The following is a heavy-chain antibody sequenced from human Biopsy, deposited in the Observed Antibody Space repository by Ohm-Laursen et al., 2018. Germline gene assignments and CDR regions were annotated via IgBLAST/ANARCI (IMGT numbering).Heavy chain of an antibody. CDR2: ISTSGATT. D-gene: IGHD5-24*01. V-gene: IGHV1-46*01. J-gene: IGHJ6*02. CDR3: ARAGVGSDGTDSYYYGMDV. CDR1: GNTFATYH. Sequence: SSVKVSCKASGNTFATYHTHWVRQAPGQGLEWMGVISTSGATTSFSQKFQGRITMTRDTSTGTVYMDLNSLGSEDTAVYYCARAGVGSDGTDSYYYGMDVWGPGTTVTVSS.